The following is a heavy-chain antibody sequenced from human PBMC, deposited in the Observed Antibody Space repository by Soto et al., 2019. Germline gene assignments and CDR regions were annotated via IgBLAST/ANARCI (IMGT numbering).Heavy chain of an antibody. V-gene: IGHV4-59*01. CDR1: GGSIGSYY. CDR3: ARFGTLVGSYSFAY. D-gene: IGHD3-10*01. Sequence: SETLSLTCTVSGGSIGSYYGSWIRQPPGKGLEWIGYIYYSGSTNYNPSLRSRVTISVDTSKNQFSLKLSSVTAADTAVYYCARFGTLVGSYSFAYGGQGTRVTVP. J-gene: IGHJ4*02. CDR2: IYYSGST.